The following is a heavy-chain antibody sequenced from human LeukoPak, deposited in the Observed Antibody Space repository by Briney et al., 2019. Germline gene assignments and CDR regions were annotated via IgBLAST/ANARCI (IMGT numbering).Heavy chain of an antibody. J-gene: IGHJ4*02. CDR1: GYTFTSYG. CDR3: ARDRGSYYHFDY. Sequence: ASVKVSCKASGYTFTSYGISWVRQAPGQGLEWMGWISAYNGNTNYAQKLQGRVTMTTDPSTSTAYMELRSLRSDDTAVYYCARDRGSYYHFDYWGQGNLVTVSS. CDR2: ISAYNGNT. V-gene: IGHV1-18*01. D-gene: IGHD3-10*01.